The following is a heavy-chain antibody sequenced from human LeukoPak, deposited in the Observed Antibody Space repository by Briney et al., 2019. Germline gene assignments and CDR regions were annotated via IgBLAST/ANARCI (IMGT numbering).Heavy chain of an antibody. Sequence: GGSLRLSCAVSGFTFSSYAMSWVRQAPGKGLEWVSAISGSGGSRYYADSVKGRFTISRDNSKNTLYLQMNSLRAEDTAVYYCAIVIGSGWSHDYWGQGTLVTVSS. D-gene: IGHD6-19*01. CDR3: AIVIGSGWSHDY. CDR2: ISGSGGSR. CDR1: GFTFSSYA. V-gene: IGHV3-23*01. J-gene: IGHJ4*02.